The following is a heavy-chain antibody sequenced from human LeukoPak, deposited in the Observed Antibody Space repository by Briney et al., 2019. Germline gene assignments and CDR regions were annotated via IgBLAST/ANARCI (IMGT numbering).Heavy chain of an antibody. CDR1: EFSVGSNY. J-gene: IGHJ4*02. CDR2: IYSGGNT. CDR3: ARRAGEYSHPYDY. V-gene: IGHV3-53*01. D-gene: IGHD2-15*01. Sequence: GGSLRLSCAASEFSVGSNYMTWVRQAPGKGLEWVSFIYSGGNTHYSDSVKGRFTLSRDNSKNTLYLQMNSLRAEDTAIYYCARRAGEYSHPYDYWGQGTLVTVSS.